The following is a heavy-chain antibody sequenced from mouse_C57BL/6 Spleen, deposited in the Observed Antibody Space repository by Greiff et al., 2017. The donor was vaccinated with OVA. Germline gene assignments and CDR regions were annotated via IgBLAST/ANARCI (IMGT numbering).Heavy chain of an antibody. V-gene: IGHV1-82*01. D-gene: IGHD1-1*01. J-gene: IGHJ2*01. CDR1: GYAFSSSW. CDR3: ARWSTTVVALDY. CDR2: IYPGDGDT. Sequence: QVQLKESGPELVKPGASVKISCKASGYAFSSSWMNWVKQRPGKGLEWIGRIYPGDGDTNYNGKFKGKATLTADKSSSTAYMQLSSLTSEDSAVYFCARWSTTVVALDYWGQGTTLTVSS.